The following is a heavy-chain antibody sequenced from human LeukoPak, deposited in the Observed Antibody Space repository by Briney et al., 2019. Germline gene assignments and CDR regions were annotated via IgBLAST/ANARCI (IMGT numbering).Heavy chain of an antibody. CDR2: ISSNGSTI. D-gene: IGHD3-22*01. CDR3: ARDGGTRLKYSFGYGDL. J-gene: IGHJ5*02. Sequence: GGSLRLSCAASGFTFNSYEMNWVRQAPGKGLEWVSYISSNGSTIYYADSVKGRFTISRDNAKKSLYLQMNSLRAEDTAVYYCARDGGTRLKYSFGYGDLWGQGTLVTVSS. V-gene: IGHV3-48*03. CDR1: GFTFNSYE.